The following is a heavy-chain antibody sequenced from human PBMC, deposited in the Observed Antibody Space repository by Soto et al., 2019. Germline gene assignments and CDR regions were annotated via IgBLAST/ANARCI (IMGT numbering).Heavy chain of an antibody. V-gene: IGHV4-59*01. CDR1: GGSISVYY. CDR2: IYASGSP. J-gene: IGHJ4*02. Sequence: PSETLSLTCTISGGSISVYYWSWVRQPPGHELEWIGYIYASGSPYYNPSLRSRVTISADTSKNQISLKLTSPPAADPAVYYCARGVGSSPPRYWGRGTLVTVSS. D-gene: IGHD1-26*01. CDR3: ARGVGSSPPRY.